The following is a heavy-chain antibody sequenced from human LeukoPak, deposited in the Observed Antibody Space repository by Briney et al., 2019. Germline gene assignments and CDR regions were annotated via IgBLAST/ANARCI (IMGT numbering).Heavy chain of an antibody. V-gene: IGHV3-7*03. D-gene: IGHD1-26*01. Sequence: PGGSLRLSCAASGFTFSSYWMNWARQAPGKGLEWVASINHNGNVNYYVDSVKGRFTVSRDNSKNTPYLQTNSLKAEDTAVYYCAKYIADGRRQFDYWGQGTLVTVSS. CDR2: INHNGNVN. CDR1: GFTFSSYW. J-gene: IGHJ4*02. CDR3: AKYIADGRRQFDY.